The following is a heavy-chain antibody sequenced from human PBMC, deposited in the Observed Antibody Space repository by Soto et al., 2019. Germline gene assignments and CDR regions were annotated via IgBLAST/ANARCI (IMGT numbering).Heavy chain of an antibody. CDR1: GGTFSTHA. CDR3: VRGWETAGTTTPFAY. CDR2: IIPIFGTA. V-gene: IGHV1-69*06. J-gene: IGHJ4*02. D-gene: IGHD1-26*01. Sequence: QVQLVQSGAEVKKPGSSVKVSCKASGGTFSTHAISWVRQAPGQGLEWMGGIIPIFGTANYAQKFQGRVTITADKSTSTAYMEVRSLRSEDTAVYYCVRGWETAGTTTPFAYWGQGTLVTVSS.